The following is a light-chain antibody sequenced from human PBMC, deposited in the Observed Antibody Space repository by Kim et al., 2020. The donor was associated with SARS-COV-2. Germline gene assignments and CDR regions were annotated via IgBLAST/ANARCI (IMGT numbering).Light chain of an antibody. CDR3: TAWDGSLNGWV. V-gene: IGLV1-44*01. J-gene: IGLJ3*02. CDR2: SNN. Sequence: QAVVTQPPSASGTPGQRVTISCSGSISNIGTNTVNWYRHLPGTAPKLLVYSNNNRPSGVPDRFSGSKSGTSASLAISGLQSDDESDYYCTAWDGSLNGWVFGGGTQLTVL. CDR1: ISNIGTNT.